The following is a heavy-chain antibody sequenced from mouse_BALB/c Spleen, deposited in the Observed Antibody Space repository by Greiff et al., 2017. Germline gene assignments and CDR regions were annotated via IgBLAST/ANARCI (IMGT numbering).Heavy chain of an antibody. Sequence: QVQLQQSGAELAKPGASVKMSCKASGYTFTSYWMHWVKQRPGQGLEWIGYINPSTGYTEYNQKFKDKATLTADKSSSTAYMQLSSLTSEDSAVYDCARDYYGSSYGGPWFAYWGQGTLVTVSA. CDR1: GYTFTSYW. J-gene: IGHJ3*01. V-gene: IGHV1-7*01. D-gene: IGHD1-1*01. CDR3: ARDYYGSSYGGPWFAY. CDR2: INPSTGYT.